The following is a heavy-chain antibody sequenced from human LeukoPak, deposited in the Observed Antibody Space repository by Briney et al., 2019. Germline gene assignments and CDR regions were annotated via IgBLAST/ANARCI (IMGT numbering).Heavy chain of an antibody. CDR2: IWYDGSNK. CDR3: AREPPTYYDFWSGYYTYYFDY. Sequence: PGGSLRLSCAASGLTFSSYGMHWVRQAPGKGLEWVAVIWYDGSNKYYADSVKGRFTISRDNSRNTLYLQMNSLRAEDTAVYYCAREPPTYYDFWSGYYTYYFDYWGQGTLVTVSS. J-gene: IGHJ4*02. V-gene: IGHV3-30*19. D-gene: IGHD3-3*01. CDR1: GLTFSSYG.